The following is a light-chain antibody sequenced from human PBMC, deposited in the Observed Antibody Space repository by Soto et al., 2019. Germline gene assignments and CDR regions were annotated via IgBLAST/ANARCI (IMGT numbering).Light chain of an antibody. CDR1: QTVSSK. Sequence: DIALTQSPGTLSLSPGERATLSCRASQTVSSKLAWYQHKPGQAPRLLIYDTSNRATGIPARFSGSGSGTDFTLTISSLEPEDFAVYYCHQRKSWPRTFGQGTKVDIK. V-gene: IGKV3-11*01. CDR3: HQRKSWPRT. CDR2: DTS. J-gene: IGKJ1*01.